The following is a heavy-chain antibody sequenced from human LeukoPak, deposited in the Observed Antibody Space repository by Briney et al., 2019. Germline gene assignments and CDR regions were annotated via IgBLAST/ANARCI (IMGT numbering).Heavy chain of an antibody. CDR1: GFTFSTYA. D-gene: IGHD5-24*01. CDR3: AKGGEMATIEESDY. CDR2: ISYDGSIK. V-gene: IGHV3-30*18. J-gene: IGHJ4*02. Sequence: PGESLRLSCAASGFTFSTYAMHWVRQAPGRGLEWVTVISYDGSIKYYADSVKGRFTISRDNSKNTVYLQMHSLRDEDTAVYYCAKGGEMATIEESDYWGQGTLVTVSS.